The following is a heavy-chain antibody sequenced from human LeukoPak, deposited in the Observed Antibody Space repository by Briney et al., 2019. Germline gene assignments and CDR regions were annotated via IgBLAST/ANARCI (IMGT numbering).Heavy chain of an antibody. Sequence: ASVKVSCKASGYTFTGYYMHWVRQAPGQGLEWMGRINPNSGGTNYAQKFQGRVTMTRDTSISTAYMEPSRLRSDDTAVYYCARDSVPHYYDSSGYYGSTDNFDYWGQGTLVTVSS. CDR1: GYTFTGYY. CDR3: ARDSVPHYYDSSGYYGSTDNFDY. CDR2: INPNSGGT. D-gene: IGHD3-22*01. J-gene: IGHJ4*02. V-gene: IGHV1-2*06.